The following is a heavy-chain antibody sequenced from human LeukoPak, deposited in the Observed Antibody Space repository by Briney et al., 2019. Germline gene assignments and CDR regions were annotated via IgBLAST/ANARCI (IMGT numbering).Heavy chain of an antibody. V-gene: IGHV4-34*01. D-gene: IGHD3-10*01. CDR1: GGSFSGYY. CDR3: ARGLIHKVWGVTWFDP. Sequence: PSETLSLTCAVYGGSFSGYYWSWIRQPPGKGLEWIGEINHSGSTNYNPSLKSRVTISVDTSKNQFSLKLSSVTAADTAVYYCARGLIHKVWGVTWFDPWGQGTLVTVSS. CDR2: INHSGST. J-gene: IGHJ5*02.